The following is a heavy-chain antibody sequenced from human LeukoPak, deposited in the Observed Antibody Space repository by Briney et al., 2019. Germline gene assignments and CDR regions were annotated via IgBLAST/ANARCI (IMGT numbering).Heavy chain of an antibody. CDR2: LYSGGST. CDR3: ASWGSSYLQFYYGMHV. V-gene: IGHV3-66*01. Sequence: GGSLRLSCAASGFTFSSYAMSWVRQAPGKGLEWVSVLYSGGSTYYADSVKGRFIISRDSSKNTLHLQMNSLRVEDTAAYYSASWGSSYLQFYYGMHVWGQGTTVTVSS. J-gene: IGHJ6*02. CDR1: GFTFSSYA. D-gene: IGHD6-13*01.